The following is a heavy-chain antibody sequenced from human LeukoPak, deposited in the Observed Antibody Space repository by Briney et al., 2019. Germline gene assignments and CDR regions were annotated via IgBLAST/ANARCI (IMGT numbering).Heavy chain of an antibody. CDR1: GGSISNYY. V-gene: IGHV4-4*07. D-gene: IGHD1-26*01. J-gene: IGHJ3*01. Sequence: SETLSPTCTVSGGSISNYYWSWLRQSDGKGLEWIGRIHSSGSTNFNPSLRSRVTMSADTSKHQFSLWLTSMTAADTALYYCARGIATIKQDSFDVWGLGTMVTVSS. CDR3: ARGIATIKQDSFDV. CDR2: IHSSGST.